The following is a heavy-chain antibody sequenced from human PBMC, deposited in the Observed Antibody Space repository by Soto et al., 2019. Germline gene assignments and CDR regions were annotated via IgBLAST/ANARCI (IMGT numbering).Heavy chain of an antibody. J-gene: IGHJ6*02. V-gene: IGHV4-39*01. Sequence: SETLSLTCTVSGGSISSSSYYWGWIRQPPGKGLEWIGSIYYSGSTYYNPSLKSRVTISVDTSKNQFSLKLSSVTAADTAVCYCASIGYYDFWSGSPVGYYYYGMDVWGQGTTVTVSS. CDR3: ASIGYYDFWSGSPVGYYYYGMDV. CDR2: IYYSGST. CDR1: GGSISSSSYY. D-gene: IGHD3-3*01.